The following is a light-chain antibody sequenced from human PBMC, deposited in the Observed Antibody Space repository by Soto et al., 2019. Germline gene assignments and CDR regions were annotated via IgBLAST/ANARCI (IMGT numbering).Light chain of an antibody. J-gene: IGLJ1*01. V-gene: IGLV4-69*01. Sequence: QSVLTQSPSASASLGASVKLTCTLSSGHSSYAIAWHRQQPEKGPRYLMKLNSDGSHSKGDGIPDRLSGSSSGAERYLTISSLQSEDEADYYCQTWGTGIRVFGTGTKLTVL. CDR2: LNSDGSH. CDR3: QTWGTGIRV. CDR1: SGHSSYA.